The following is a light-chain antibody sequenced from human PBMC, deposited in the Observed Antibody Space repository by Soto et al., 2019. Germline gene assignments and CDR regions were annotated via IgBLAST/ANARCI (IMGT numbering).Light chain of an antibody. Sequence: DIVMTQSPLSLPVTPGEPASISCRSSQSLLHSNGYNYLDWYLQKPGQSPQLLIYLSSTRASGVPDRFSGSGSGTDFTLKISRVEAEDVGVYYCMQALQTPPHTFGQGTKLEI. J-gene: IGKJ2*01. CDR1: QSLLHSNGYNY. CDR3: MQALQTPPHT. CDR2: LSS. V-gene: IGKV2-28*01.